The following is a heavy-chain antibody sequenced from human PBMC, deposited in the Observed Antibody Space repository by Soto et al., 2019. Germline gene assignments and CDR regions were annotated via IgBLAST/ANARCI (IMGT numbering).Heavy chain of an antibody. D-gene: IGHD6-13*01. CDR1: GGSISSYY. J-gene: IGHJ4*02. CDR3: ARGVGIAAAGLPFDY. Sequence: PPETLSLTCTVSGGSISSYYWSWIRQPPGKGLEWIGYIYYSGSTNYNPSLKSRVTISVDTSKNQFSLKLSSVTAADTAVYYCARGVGIAAAGLPFDYWGQGTLVTVSS. CDR2: IYYSGST. V-gene: IGHV4-59*01.